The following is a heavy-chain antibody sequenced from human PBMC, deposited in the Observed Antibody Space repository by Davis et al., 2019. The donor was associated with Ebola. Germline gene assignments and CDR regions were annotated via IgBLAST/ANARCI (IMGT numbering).Heavy chain of an antibody. CDR2: ISSSGSTI. CDR3: ARARGFDLGFDY. Sequence: PGGSLRLSCAASGFTFSSYEMNWVRQAPGKGLEWVLYISSSGSTIYYADSVKGRFTISRDNAKNSLYLQMNSLRAEDTAVYYCARARGFDLGFDYWGQGTLVTVSS. CDR1: GFTFSSYE. J-gene: IGHJ4*02. V-gene: IGHV3-48*03. D-gene: IGHD3-9*01.